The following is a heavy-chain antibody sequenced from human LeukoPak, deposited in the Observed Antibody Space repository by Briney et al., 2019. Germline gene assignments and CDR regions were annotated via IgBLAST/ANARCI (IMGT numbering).Heavy chain of an antibody. CDR2: ISSSSSYI. D-gene: IGHD3-10*01. V-gene: IGHV3-21*04. CDR3: AKDMGGSGSYIFDY. Sequence: PGGSLRLSCAASGFTFSSYSMNWVRQAPGKGLEWVSSISSSSSYIYYADSVKGRFTISRDNAKNSLYLQMNSLRAEDTALYYCAKDMGGSGSYIFDYWGQGTLVTVSS. CDR1: GFTFSSYS. J-gene: IGHJ4*02.